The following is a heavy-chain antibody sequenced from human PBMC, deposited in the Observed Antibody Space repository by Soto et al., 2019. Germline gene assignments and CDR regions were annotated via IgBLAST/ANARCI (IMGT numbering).Heavy chain of an antibody. Sequence: PGESLKISCKGSGYSFTSYWIGWVRQMPGKGLEWMGIIYPGDSDTRYSPSFQGQVTISADKSISTAYLQWSSLKASDTAMYYCARQFPSPGYSSSWYDYWSQGTLVTVSS. CDR3: ARQFPSPGYSSSWYDY. V-gene: IGHV5-51*01. D-gene: IGHD6-13*01. CDR1: GYSFTSYW. CDR2: IYPGDSDT. J-gene: IGHJ4*02.